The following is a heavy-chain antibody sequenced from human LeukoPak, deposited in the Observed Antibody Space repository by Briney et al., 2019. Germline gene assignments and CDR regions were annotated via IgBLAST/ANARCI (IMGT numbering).Heavy chain of an antibody. CDR2: IIPIFGTA. CDR3: ASRAAYGSGSYYRTIDAFDI. CDR1: GGTFSSYA. V-gene: IGHV1-69*06. Sequence: GASVKVSCKASGGTFSSYAISWVRQAPGQGLEWMGGIIPIFGTANYAQKFQGRVTITADKSTSTAYMELSSLRSEDTAVYYRASRAAYGSGSYYRTIDAFDIWGQGTMVTVSS. J-gene: IGHJ3*02. D-gene: IGHD3-10*01.